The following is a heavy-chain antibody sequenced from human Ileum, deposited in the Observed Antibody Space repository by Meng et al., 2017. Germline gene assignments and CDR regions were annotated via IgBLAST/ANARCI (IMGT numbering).Heavy chain of an antibody. Sequence: GGSLRLSCAASGFTFSNAWMSWVRQAPGKGLEWVGRIESNSDDGTADYGAPVKGRFTISRDDSKSTLYLQMNSLKTEDTAVYFCTTGVATIRSWGQGTLVTVSS. J-gene: IGHJ4*02. V-gene: IGHV3-15*04. CDR2: IESNSDDGTA. CDR3: TTGVATIRS. CDR1: GFTFSNAW. D-gene: IGHD5-12*01.